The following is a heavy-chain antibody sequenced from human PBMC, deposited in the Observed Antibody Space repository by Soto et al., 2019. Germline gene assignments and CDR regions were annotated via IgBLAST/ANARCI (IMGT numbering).Heavy chain of an antibody. CDR1: GFTFSSYG. CDR3: SKDHGEYCSGGSCATVAAERDY. V-gene: IGHV3-30*18. J-gene: IGHJ4*02. CDR2: ISYDGSNK. Sequence: QVQLVESGGGVVQPGRSLRLSCAASGFTFSSYGMHWVRQAPGKGLEWVAVISYDGSNKDYADSVKGRFTISRDNSKNTLYLQMNSLRAEDPAVYYWSKDHGEYCSGGSCATVAAERDYGGQVTLVTVSS. D-gene: IGHD2-15*01.